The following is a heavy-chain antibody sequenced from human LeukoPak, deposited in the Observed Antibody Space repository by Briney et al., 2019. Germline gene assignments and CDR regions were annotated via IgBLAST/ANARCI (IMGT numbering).Heavy chain of an antibody. CDR3: ARGAGAFDI. CDR1: GFSFSSYA. V-gene: IGHV3-23*01. CDR2: ISGSGGST. J-gene: IGHJ3*02. Sequence: GGSLRLSCAASGFSFSSYAMSWVRQAPGKGLEWVSAISGSGGSTYYADSVKGRFTISRDNSKNTLFLQMSSLRAEDTAVYYCARGAGAFDIWGQGTMVTVSS.